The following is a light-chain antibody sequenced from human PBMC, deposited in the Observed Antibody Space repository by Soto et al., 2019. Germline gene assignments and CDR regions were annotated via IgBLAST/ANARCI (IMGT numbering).Light chain of an antibody. Sequence: QSVLTQPPSVSAAPGQMVTISCSGSTSNIAYNFVSWYQQLPGTAPKLLIYEINKRPSGISDRFSASKSGTSATLAITGLQSEDEADYYCAAWDDSLNGWVFGGGTKVTVL. CDR3: AAWDDSLNGWV. CDR1: TSNIAYNF. V-gene: IGLV1-51*01. J-gene: IGLJ3*02. CDR2: EIN.